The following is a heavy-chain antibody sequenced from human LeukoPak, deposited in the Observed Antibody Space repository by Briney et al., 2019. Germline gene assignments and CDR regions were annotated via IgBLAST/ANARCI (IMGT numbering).Heavy chain of an antibody. Sequence: ASVRVSCKASGYTFTTYGLSWVRQAPGQGLEWMGWINTNTGNPTYAQGFTGRFVFSLDTSVSTAYLQISSLKAEDTAVYYCARAPPAIFGVVIIPRVDYWGQGTLVTVSS. J-gene: IGHJ4*02. V-gene: IGHV7-4-1*02. CDR3: ARAPPAIFGVVIIPRVDY. CDR2: INTNTGNP. D-gene: IGHD3-3*01. CDR1: GYTFTTYG.